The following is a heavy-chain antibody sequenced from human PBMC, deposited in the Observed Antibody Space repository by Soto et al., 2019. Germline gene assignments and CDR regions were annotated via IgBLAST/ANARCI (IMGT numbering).Heavy chain of an antibody. V-gene: IGHV4-4*07. CDR1: GDSRSSYY. Sequence: QVQLQESGPGLVKPSETLSLNCTVSGDSRSSYYWSWVRQSAGKGLEWIGRIYISGSTTYNPSLRSRVTMSLDTAKNQLSLKLNSVTAADTAVYYCAGDSVAGAMDGWGQGTTVTVSS. D-gene: IGHD6-19*01. CDR3: AGDSVAGAMDG. CDR2: IYISGST. J-gene: IGHJ6*02.